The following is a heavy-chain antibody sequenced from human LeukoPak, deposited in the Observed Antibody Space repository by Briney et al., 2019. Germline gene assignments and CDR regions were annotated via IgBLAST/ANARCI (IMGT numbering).Heavy chain of an antibody. Sequence: GASVKVSCKASGFTFSSYDINWVRQATGQGLEWMGWMNPDSGNTGYVQKFQGRVTMTRNTSISTAYMELSSLRSEDTAVYYCARGAAAGDAFDIWGQGTMVTVSS. J-gene: IGHJ3*02. CDR1: GFTFSSYD. CDR2: MNPDSGNT. CDR3: ARGAAAGDAFDI. V-gene: IGHV1-8*01. D-gene: IGHD6-13*01.